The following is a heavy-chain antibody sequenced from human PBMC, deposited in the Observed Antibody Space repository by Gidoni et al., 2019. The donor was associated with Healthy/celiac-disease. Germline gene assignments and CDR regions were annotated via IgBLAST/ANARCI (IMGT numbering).Heavy chain of an antibody. Sequence: EVQLLESGGGLVQPGGSLRLSCAASGFTFSSYAMSWVRQAPGKGLEWVAAISGSGGSKYYADSVKGRFTISRDNSKNTLYLQMNSLRAEDTAVYYCATEGKYYYDSSGASWGQGTLVTVSS. V-gene: IGHV3-23*01. CDR2: ISGSGGSK. CDR1: GFTFSSYA. D-gene: IGHD3-22*01. J-gene: IGHJ4*02. CDR3: ATEGKYYYDSSGAS.